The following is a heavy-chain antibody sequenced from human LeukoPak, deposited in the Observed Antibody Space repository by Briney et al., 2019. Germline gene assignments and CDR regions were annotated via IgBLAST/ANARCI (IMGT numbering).Heavy chain of an antibody. CDR3: ASYSSGSLDY. CDR2: IYYSGST. V-gene: IGHV4-59*01. CDR1: GGSISSYY. J-gene: IGHJ4*02. Sequence: SETLSLTCTVSGGSISSYYWSWIRQPPGKGLEWIGYIYYSGSTNYNPSLKSRVTISVDTSKNQFSLKLSSVTAADTAVYYCASYSSGSLDYWGQGTLVTVPS. D-gene: IGHD6-19*01.